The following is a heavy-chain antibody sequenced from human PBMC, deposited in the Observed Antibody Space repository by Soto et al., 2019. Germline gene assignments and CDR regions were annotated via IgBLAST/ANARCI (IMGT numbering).Heavy chain of an antibody. D-gene: IGHD6-25*01. Sequence: QVQLVQSGAEVKKPGASVKLSCRTSGYTFTHYYIHWVRQAPGQGLEWLGIINPASGSTNYAQDFQGRVTLSMDTSTTTVYMDLSGLRAEDTAIFYCARDLAAGDQWGQRTLVTVSS. CDR1: GYTFTHYY. CDR3: ARDLAAGDQ. J-gene: IGHJ4*02. CDR2: INPASGST. V-gene: IGHV1-46*01.